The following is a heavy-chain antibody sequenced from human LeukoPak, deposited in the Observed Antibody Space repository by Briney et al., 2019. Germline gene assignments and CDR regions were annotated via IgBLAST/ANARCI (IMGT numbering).Heavy chain of an antibody. CDR1: GGSISSYY. J-gene: IGHJ4*02. CDR3: AREIRDYYGSGSYYFDY. CDR2: VYYSGST. V-gene: IGHV4-59*01. Sequence: SETLSLTCTVSGGSISSYYWSWIRQPPGKGLEWIGYVYYSGSTNYNPSLKSRVTISVDTSKNQFSLKLSSVTAADTAVYYCAREIRDYYGSGSYYFDYWGQGTLVTVSS. D-gene: IGHD3-10*01.